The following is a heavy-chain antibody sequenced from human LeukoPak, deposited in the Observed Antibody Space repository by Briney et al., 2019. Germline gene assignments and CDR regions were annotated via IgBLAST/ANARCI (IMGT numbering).Heavy chain of an antibody. CDR2: IYHSGST. Sequence: SGTLSLTCAVSGGSISSSNWWSWVRQPPGKGLEWIGEIYHSGSTNYNPSLKSRVTISVDKSKNQFSLKLSSVTAADTAVYYCARVGSSSCYTERTDYWGQGTLVTVSS. CDR1: GGSISSSNW. D-gene: IGHD2-2*02. CDR3: ARVGSSSCYTERTDY. J-gene: IGHJ4*02. V-gene: IGHV4-4*02.